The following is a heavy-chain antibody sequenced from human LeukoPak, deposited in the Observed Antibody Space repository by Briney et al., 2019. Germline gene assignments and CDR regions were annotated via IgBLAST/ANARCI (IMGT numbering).Heavy chain of an antibody. Sequence: PGGSLRLSCAASGFTFSSYGMHWVRQAPGKGLEWVAFIRYDGSNKYYADSVKGRFTISRDNSKNTLYLQMNSLRAEDTAVYYCAKDAFFAVVVVAATPKYYMDVWGKGTTVTISS. CDR3: AKDAFFAVVVVAATPKYYMDV. V-gene: IGHV3-30*02. D-gene: IGHD2-15*01. CDR1: GFTFSSYG. CDR2: IRYDGSNK. J-gene: IGHJ6*03.